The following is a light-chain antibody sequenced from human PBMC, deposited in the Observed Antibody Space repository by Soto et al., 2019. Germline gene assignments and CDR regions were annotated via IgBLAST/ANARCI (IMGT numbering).Light chain of an antibody. J-gene: IGKJ3*01. Sequence: EIVMTQSPATLSVSPGERATLSCRASQNVGSNLAWYQQKPGQAPRLLIYGASTRVNRIPAMFSGSGSGTEFTLTISSLHSEDFAVYYCKAYNYLPPFTFGPGTKVYI. CDR3: KAYNYLPPFT. CDR2: GAS. CDR1: QNVGSN. V-gene: IGKV3-15*01.